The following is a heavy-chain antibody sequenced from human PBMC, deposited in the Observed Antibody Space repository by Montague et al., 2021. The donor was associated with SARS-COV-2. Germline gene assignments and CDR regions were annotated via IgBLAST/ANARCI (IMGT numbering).Heavy chain of an antibody. D-gene: IGHD3-16*01. J-gene: IGHJ4*02. CDR1: GASITGHH. CDR3: ARDLGDRDGGFDY. CDR2: MKSSGSA. Sequence: SETLSLTCTVSGASITGHHWSWIRQPPGKGLEWIGYMKSSGSANYKPSLKSRVTISVDTSKKQVSLKTISVTAADTAVYYCARDLGDRDGGFDYWGQGTLVTVSS. V-gene: IGHV4-59*11.